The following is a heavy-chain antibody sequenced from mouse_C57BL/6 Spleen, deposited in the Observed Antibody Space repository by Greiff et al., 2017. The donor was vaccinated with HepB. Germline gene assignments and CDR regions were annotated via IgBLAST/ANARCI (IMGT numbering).Heavy chain of an antibody. V-gene: IGHV5-4*01. CDR3: ARGVYDYAFAY. Sequence: DVHLVESGGGLVKPGGSLKLSCAASGFTFSSYAMSWVRQTPEKRLEWVATISDGGSYTYYPDNVKGRFTISRDNAKNNLYLQMSHLKSEDTAMYYCARGVYDYAFAYWGQGTLVTVSA. D-gene: IGHD2-4*01. CDR2: ISDGGSYT. CDR1: GFTFSSYA. J-gene: IGHJ3*01.